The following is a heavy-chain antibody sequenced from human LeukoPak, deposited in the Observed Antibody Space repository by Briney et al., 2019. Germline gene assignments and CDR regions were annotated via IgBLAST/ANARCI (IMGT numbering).Heavy chain of an antibody. V-gene: IGHV3-23*01. D-gene: IGHD1-14*01. Sequence: GGSLRLSCAASGFTFSSYAMSWVRQAPGKGLEWVSAISGSGGSTYYADSVKGRFTISRDNSKNTLYLQMNSLRAEDTAVYYCAKGVKLRRRGALDYWGQGTLVTVSS. CDR1: GFTFSSYA. J-gene: IGHJ4*02. CDR3: AKGVKLRRRGALDY. CDR2: ISGSGGST.